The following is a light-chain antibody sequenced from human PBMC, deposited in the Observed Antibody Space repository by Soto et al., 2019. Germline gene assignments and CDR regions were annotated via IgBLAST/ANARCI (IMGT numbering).Light chain of an antibody. Sequence: QSALTQPASVSGSPGQSITISCTGTSSDVGGYNYVSWYQQHPGKAPKLMIYDVSNRPSGVSNRFSGSKSGNTASLTISGLQAEDEADFYCSSYTSSSTPHVVFGGGTKLTVL. J-gene: IGLJ2*01. CDR1: SSDVGGYNY. CDR3: SSYTSSSTPHVV. CDR2: DVS. V-gene: IGLV2-14*01.